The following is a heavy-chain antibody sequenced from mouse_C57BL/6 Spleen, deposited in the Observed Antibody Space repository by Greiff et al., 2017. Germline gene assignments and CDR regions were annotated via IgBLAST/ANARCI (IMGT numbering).Heavy chain of an antibody. CDR3: ARYDTTVVATYPYAMDY. J-gene: IGHJ4*01. CDR2: IRNKANGYTT. D-gene: IGHD1-1*01. V-gene: IGHV7-3*01. Sequence: EVQRVESGGGLVQPGGSLSLSCAASGFTFTDYYMSWVRQPPGKALEWLGFIRNKANGYTTEYSASVKGRFTISRDNSQSILYLQMNALRAEDSATYYGARYDTTVVATYPYAMDYWGQGTSVTVSS. CDR1: GFTFTDYY.